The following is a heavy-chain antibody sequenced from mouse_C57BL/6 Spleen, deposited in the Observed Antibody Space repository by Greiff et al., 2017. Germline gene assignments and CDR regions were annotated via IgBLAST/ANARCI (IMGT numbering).Heavy chain of an antibody. V-gene: IGHV5-9-1*02. J-gene: IGHJ4*01. D-gene: IGHD2-4*01. Sequence: EVKLVESGEGLVKPGGSLKLSCAASGFTFSSYAMSWVRQTPEKRLEWVAYISSGGDYIYYADTVKGRFTISRDNARNTLYLQMSSLKSEDTAMYYCTRDYYDPYYAMDYWGQGTSVTVSS. CDR2: ISSGGDYI. CDR3: TRDYYDPYYAMDY. CDR1: GFTFSSYA.